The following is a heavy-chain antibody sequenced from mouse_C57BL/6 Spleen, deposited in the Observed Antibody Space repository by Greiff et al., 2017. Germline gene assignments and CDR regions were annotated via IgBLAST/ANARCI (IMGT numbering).Heavy chain of an antibody. CDR3: GRHGYAMDY. CDR2: ISSGSSTI. J-gene: IGHJ4*01. Sequence: EVKLMESGGGLVKPGGSLKLSCAASGFTFSDYGMHWVRQAPEKGLEWVAYISSGSSTIYYADTVKGRFTISRDHAKNTRFLQMTSLRSEDTAMYYGGRHGYAMDYWGQGTSVTVSS. CDR1: GFTFSDYG. V-gene: IGHV5-17*01.